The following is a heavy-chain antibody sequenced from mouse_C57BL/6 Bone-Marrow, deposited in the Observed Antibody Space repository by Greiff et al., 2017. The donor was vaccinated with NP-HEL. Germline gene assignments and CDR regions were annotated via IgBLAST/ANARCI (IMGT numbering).Heavy chain of an antibody. V-gene: IGHV5-6*01. J-gene: IGHJ3*01. CDR2: ISSGGSYT. D-gene: IGHD2-3*01. Sequence: EVMLVESGGDLVKPGGSLKLSCAASGFTFSSYGMSWVRQTPDKRLEWVATISSGGSYTYYPDSVKGRFTISRDNAKNTLYLQMSSLKSEDTAMYYCARQEGPYDGYSFAYWGQGTRVTVSA. CDR3: ARQEGPYDGYSFAY. CDR1: GFTFSSYG.